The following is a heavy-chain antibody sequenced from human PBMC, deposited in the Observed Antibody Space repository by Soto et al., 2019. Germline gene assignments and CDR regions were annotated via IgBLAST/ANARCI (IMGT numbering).Heavy chain of an antibody. CDR1: GGSISSYY. Sequence: QVQLQESGPGLVKPSETLSLTCTVSGGSISSYYWSWIRQPPGKGLEWIGYIYYSGSTNYNPSLKSRVTISVDTPKNQFSLKLSSVTAADTAVYYCARYHGSRFDAFDIWGQGTMVTVSS. CDR3: ARYHGSRFDAFDI. CDR2: IYYSGST. V-gene: IGHV4-59*08. J-gene: IGHJ3*02. D-gene: IGHD3-10*01.